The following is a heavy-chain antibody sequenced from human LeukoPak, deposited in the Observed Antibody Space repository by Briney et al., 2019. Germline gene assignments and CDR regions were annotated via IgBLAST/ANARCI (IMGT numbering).Heavy chain of an antibody. CDR2: INHSGST. CDR1: GGSFSGYY. Sequence: SETLSLTCAVYGGSFSGYYWSWIRQPPGKGLEWIGEINHSGSTNYNPSLKSRVTISVDTSKNQFSLKLSSVTAADTAVYYCARRRGYSGYDRRHYFDYWGRGTLVTVSS. J-gene: IGHJ4*02. CDR3: ARRRGYSGYDRRHYFDY. V-gene: IGHV4-34*01. D-gene: IGHD5-12*01.